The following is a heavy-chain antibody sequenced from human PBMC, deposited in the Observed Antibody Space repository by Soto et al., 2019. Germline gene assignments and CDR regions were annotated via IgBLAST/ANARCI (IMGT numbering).Heavy chain of an antibody. D-gene: IGHD3-10*01. CDR2: IYYSGST. J-gene: IGHJ6*02. CDR3: ARDNRRGGNRNYGLDV. Sequence: SETLCLTCTVSGGSIIGGRYFWSWIRQHPGKGLEWIGYIYYSGSTYYNPSLTSRVTILVDTSKNQFSLKLTSVTAADTAVYYCARDNRRGGNRNYGLDVWGQGTTVT. V-gene: IGHV4-31*03. CDR1: GGSIIGGRYF.